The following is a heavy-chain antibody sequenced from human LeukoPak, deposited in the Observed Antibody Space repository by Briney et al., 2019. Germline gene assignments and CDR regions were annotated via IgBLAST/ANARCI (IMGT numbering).Heavy chain of an antibody. J-gene: IGHJ4*02. CDR1: GYTFTSYG. V-gene: IGHV1-18*01. D-gene: IGHD6-19*01. CDR2: ISAYNGNT. CDR3: AISGYSGGWYGY. Sequence: ASVKVPCKASGYTFTSYGISWVRQAPGQGLEWMGWISAYNGNTNYAQKLQGRVTMTTDTSTSTAYMELRSLRSDDTAVYYCAISGYSGGWYGYWGQGTLVTVSS.